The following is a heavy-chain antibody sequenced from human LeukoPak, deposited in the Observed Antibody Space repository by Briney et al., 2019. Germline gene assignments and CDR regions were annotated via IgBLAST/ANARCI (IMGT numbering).Heavy chain of an antibody. CDR3: ARSSRGSSGYYSSFAAGYFDY. J-gene: IGHJ4*02. CDR1: GGSISSGGYY. CDR2: IYYSGST. Sequence: SETLSLTCTVSGGSISSGGYYWSWIRQHPGKGLEWIGYIYYSGSTYYNPSLKSRVTISVDTSKNQFSLKLSSVTAADTAVYYCARSSRGSSGYYSSFAAGYFDYWGQGTLVTVSS. D-gene: IGHD3-22*01. V-gene: IGHV4-31*03.